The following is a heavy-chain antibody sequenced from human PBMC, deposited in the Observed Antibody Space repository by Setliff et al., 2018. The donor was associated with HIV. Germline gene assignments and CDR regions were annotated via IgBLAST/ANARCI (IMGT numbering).Heavy chain of an antibody. D-gene: IGHD2-2*01. CDR3: ATICSTTSCYSDFDH. J-gene: IGHJ4*02. CDR1: GGSISSGSYY. Sequence: PSETLSLTCTVSGGSISSGSYYWSWIRQPAGKGLEWIGHVYTSGSTNYNPSLKSRVTILVDTSKNQFSLYLSSVTAADTAVYYCATICSTTSCYSDFDHWGQGTLVTVSS. CDR2: VYTSGST. V-gene: IGHV4-61*09.